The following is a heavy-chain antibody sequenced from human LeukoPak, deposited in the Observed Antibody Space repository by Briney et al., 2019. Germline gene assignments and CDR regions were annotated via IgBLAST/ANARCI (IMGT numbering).Heavy chain of an antibody. CDR2: IYYSGST. D-gene: IGHD4-17*01. CDR1: GGSISSYY. V-gene: IGHV4-59*08. CDR3: ARRGDYGDLFDY. J-gene: IGHJ4*02. Sequence: SETLSLTCTVSGGSISSYYWSWIRQPPGKGLEWIGYIYYSGSTNYNPSLKSRVTISVDTSKNQFSPKLSSVTAADTAVYYCARRGDYGDLFDYWGQGTLVTVSS.